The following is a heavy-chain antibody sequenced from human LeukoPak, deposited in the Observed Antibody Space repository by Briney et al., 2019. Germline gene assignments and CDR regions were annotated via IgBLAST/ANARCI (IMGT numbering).Heavy chain of an antibody. J-gene: IGHJ2*01. D-gene: IGHD3-9*01. Sequence: ASVKVSCKASGYTFTSYAMFWVRQAPGQRLEWMGWINAGNGDTKHSQKLQGRVTITRDTSANTAHMELSRLRSEDTAVYYCARGPLTGYNGFDLWGRGTLVTVSS. CDR1: GYTFTSYA. CDR2: INAGNGDT. CDR3: ARGPLTGYNGFDL. V-gene: IGHV1-3*01.